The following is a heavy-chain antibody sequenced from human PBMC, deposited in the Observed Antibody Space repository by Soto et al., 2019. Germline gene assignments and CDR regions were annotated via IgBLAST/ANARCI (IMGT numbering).Heavy chain of an antibody. CDR3: AKDVDIRRLIPYYLDY. J-gene: IGHJ4*02. D-gene: IGHD3-10*01. CDR2: ISWNSDNI. V-gene: IGHV3-9*01. CDR1: GFTFGDYA. Sequence: EVQLVESGGGLVQPGRSLRLSCAASGFTFGDYAMHWVRQAPGKGLEWVSSISWNSDNIDYADSVKGRVTISRDNAKNSLFLQMNSLRAEDTALYYCAKDVDIRRLIPYYLDYLGQGTPVTVSS.